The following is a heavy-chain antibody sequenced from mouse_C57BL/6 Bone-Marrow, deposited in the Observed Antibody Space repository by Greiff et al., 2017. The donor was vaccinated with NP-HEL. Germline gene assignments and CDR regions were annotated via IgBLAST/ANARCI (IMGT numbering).Heavy chain of an antibody. D-gene: IGHD1-1*01. CDR2: ISSGGDYI. J-gene: IGHJ4*01. CDR1: GFTFSSYA. V-gene: IGHV5-9-1*02. Sequence: EVKLQESGEGLVKPGGSLRLSCAASGFTFSSYAMSWVRQTPEKRLEWVVYISSGGDYIYYADTVKGRFTISRDNARSTLYLQMSSLKSEDTAMYYCTRGDVYYYGSSYALRYWGQGTSVTVSS. CDR3: TRGDVYYYGSSYALRY.